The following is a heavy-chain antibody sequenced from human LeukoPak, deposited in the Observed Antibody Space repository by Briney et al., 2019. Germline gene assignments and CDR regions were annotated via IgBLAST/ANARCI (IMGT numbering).Heavy chain of an antibody. D-gene: IGHD1-1*01. CDR2: INQVGSQT. J-gene: IGHJ4*02. Sequence: GGSLRLSCAASGFTFSSYWMSWVRQTPGEGLEYLANINQVGSQTYYMDSVKGRFTISRDNAKNSLYLQMNSLRAEDTAVYYCATNSRKRFDYWGQGTLVTVSS. CDR1: GFTFSSYW. V-gene: IGHV3-7*01. CDR3: ATNSRKRFDY.